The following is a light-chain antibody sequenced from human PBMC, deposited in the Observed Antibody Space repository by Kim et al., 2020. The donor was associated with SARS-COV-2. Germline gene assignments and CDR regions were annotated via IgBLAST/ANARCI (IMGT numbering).Light chain of an antibody. CDR2: GKN. CDR1: SLRTYY. J-gene: IGLJ2*01. V-gene: IGLV3-19*01. CDR3: NSRDSNDNVV. Sequence: SSELTQDPAVSVALGQTVRITCQGDSLRTYYATCYQQKPGQAPILVIYGKNTRPSGIPDRFSGSTSGNTASLTITGTQAGDEADYYCNSRDSNDNVVFGG.